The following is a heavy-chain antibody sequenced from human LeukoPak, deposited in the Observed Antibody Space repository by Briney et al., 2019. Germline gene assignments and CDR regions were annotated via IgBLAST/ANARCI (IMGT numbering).Heavy chain of an antibody. Sequence: GGSLRLSCAASGFTISSYSMYWVRQAPGKGLEWLSFIGSSRSTIYYTDSVKGRFTISRDNAKNSLYLQMNSLRAEDTAVYYSAGDVGGYGDYAILGYWGQGTLVTVSS. CDR2: IGSSRSTI. CDR1: GFTISSYS. D-gene: IGHD4-17*01. J-gene: IGHJ4*02. V-gene: IGHV3-48*01. CDR3: AGDVGGYGDYAILGY.